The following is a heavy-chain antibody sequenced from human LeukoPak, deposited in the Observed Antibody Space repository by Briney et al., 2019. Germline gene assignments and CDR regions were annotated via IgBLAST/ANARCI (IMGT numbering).Heavy chain of an antibody. V-gene: IGHV3-23*01. D-gene: IGHD2-15*01. CDR3: AKAAGRVVAAQFPMDY. J-gene: IGHJ4*02. CDR1: GFTFSSYA. Sequence: GGSLRLSCAASGFTFSSYAMSWVRQAPGKGLEWVSAISGSGGSTYYADSVKGRFTISRDNSKNTLYLQMNSLRAEDTAVYYCAKAAGRVVAAQFPMDYWGQGTLVTVSS. CDR2: ISGSGGST.